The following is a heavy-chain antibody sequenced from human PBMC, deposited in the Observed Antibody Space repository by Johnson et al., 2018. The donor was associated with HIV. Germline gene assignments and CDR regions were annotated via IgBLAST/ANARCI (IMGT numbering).Heavy chain of an antibody. Sequence: QMQLVESGGGVVQPGRSLRLSCAASGFTFRSYGMHWVRQAPGKGLVWVAVIWYDGTNKYYADSVKGRFTLSRDNSKNTLDMQMNSLTIEDTAVFYCAKTRMGGILDAFDLWGQGTMVIVS. CDR3: AKTRMGGILDAFDL. D-gene: IGHD3-10*01. J-gene: IGHJ3*01. CDR2: IWYDGTNK. V-gene: IGHV3-33*06. CDR1: GFTFRSYG.